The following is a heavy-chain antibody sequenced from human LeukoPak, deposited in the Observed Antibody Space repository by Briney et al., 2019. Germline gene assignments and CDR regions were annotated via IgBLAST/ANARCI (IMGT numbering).Heavy chain of an antibody. CDR3: ARDYSIRVAASSYGMDV. J-gene: IGHJ6*02. D-gene: IGHD6-19*01. CDR2: IDNYSGDT. Sequence: ASVKVSCKGSGYTFTSIGLSWVRQAPGQGLEWMGWIDNYSGDTEYAQNFQGRVTMTTDTTMSIAYMELRSLRSDDTAVYYCARDYSIRVAASSYGMDVWGQGTTVTVSS. V-gene: IGHV1-18*01. CDR1: GYTFTSIG.